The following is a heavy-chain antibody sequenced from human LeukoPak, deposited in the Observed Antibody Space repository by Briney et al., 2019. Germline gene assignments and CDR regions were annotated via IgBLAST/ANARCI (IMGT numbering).Heavy chain of an antibody. V-gene: IGHV1-18*01. CDR2: INANNGNT. J-gene: IGHJ4*02. D-gene: IGHD6-13*01. CDR1: GYNFATYG. CDR3: ARGPIAAAGDY. Sequence: ASVKVSCKASGYNFATYGVSWVRQAPGQGLEWMGWINANNGNTNYAQNLQGRVTMTRDTSTSTAYMELRSLRSDDTAVYYCARGPIAAAGDYWGQGTLVTVSS.